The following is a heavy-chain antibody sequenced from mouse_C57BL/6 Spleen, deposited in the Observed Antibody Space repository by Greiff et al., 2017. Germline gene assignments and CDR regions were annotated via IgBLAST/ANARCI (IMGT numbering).Heavy chain of an antibody. Sequence: EVQLQESGGGLVQPGGSMKLSCVASGFTFSNYWMNWVRQSPEKGLEWVAQIRLKSDNYATHYAESVKGRFTISRDDSKSSVYLQMNNLRAEDTGIYYCTEGVLSPRFAYWGQGTLVTVSA. J-gene: IGHJ3*01. CDR1: GFTFSNYW. D-gene: IGHD1-1*02. V-gene: IGHV6-3*01. CDR2: IRLKSDNYAT. CDR3: TEGVLSPRFAY.